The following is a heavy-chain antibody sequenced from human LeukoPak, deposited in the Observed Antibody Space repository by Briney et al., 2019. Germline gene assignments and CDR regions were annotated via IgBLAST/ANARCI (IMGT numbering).Heavy chain of an antibody. D-gene: IGHD5-12*01. CDR1: GYSFTSYW. CDR2: IYPGDSDT. Sequence: GESLQISCKGSGYSFTSYWIGWVRQMPGKGLEWMGIIYPGDSDTRYSPSFQGQVTISADKSISTAYLQWSSLKASDTATYYCARISSGYEDVEAYYFDYWGQGTLVTVSS. V-gene: IGHV5-51*01. CDR3: ARISSGYEDVEAYYFDY. J-gene: IGHJ4*02.